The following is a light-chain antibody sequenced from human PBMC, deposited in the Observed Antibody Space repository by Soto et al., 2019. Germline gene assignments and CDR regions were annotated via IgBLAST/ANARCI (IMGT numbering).Light chain of an antibody. J-gene: IGKJ1*01. CDR2: GAS. V-gene: IGKV3-15*01. Sequence: EIVMTQSPVTLSVSPGESATLSCRASQSVSSNLAWYQQKPGQAPRLLIHGASTRATGVPARFSGSGSGTEFTLTISSLQSEDVAVYYCQQYNRWLRTCGQGTRVEIK. CDR3: QQYNRWLRT. CDR1: QSVSSN.